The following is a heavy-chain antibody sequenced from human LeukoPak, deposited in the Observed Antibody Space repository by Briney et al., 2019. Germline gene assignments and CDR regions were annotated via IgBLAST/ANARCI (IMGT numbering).Heavy chain of an antibody. CDR2: INPHIGGT. CDR3: VRYGSVTGHDAFDV. J-gene: IGHJ3*01. Sequence: ASVKVSCKASGYIFTGYFMHWVRQAPGQGLEWMGWINPHIGGTNYAQRFQGRVTMTRDTSITTAYMELSGLRYDDTALYHCVRYGSVTGHDAFDVWGQGTVVTVSS. V-gene: IGHV1-2*02. D-gene: IGHD2-21*02. CDR1: GYIFTGYF.